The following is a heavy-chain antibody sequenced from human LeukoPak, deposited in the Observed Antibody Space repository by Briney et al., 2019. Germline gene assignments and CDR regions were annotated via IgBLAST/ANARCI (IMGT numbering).Heavy chain of an antibody. V-gene: IGHV4-34*01. CDR2: INHSGST. CDR3: ARVLWSGYFIDP. J-gene: IGHJ5*02. D-gene: IGHD3-3*01. CDR1: GGSFSGYY. Sequence: SETLSLTCAVYGGSFSGYYWSWIRQPPGKGLEWIGEINHSGSTNYNPSLKSRVTISVDTSKNQFSLKLSSVTAANTAVYYCARVLWSGYFIDPWGQGTLVTVSS.